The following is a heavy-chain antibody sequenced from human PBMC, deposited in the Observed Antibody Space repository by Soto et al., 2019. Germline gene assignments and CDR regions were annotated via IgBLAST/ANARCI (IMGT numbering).Heavy chain of an antibody. V-gene: IGHV1-18*01. CDR1: NYTFIDYA. J-gene: IGHJ2*01. Sequence: QVQLVQSGPDVKKPGASVRVSCKASNYTFIDYAIAWVRQAPGLGLEWMGSISTYSGATNYAQNLQGRVSVTTDTSTGTVYMDLRSLRSDDTAVYYCARVPTYGDGPYWYSDLWGRGTLVTVSS. CDR3: ARVPTYGDGPYWYSDL. D-gene: IGHD4-17*01. CDR2: ISTYSGAT.